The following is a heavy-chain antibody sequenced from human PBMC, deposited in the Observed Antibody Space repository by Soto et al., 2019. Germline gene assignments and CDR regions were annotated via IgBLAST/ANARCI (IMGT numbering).Heavy chain of an antibody. CDR2: ITSSGGAT. CDR3: ARGDCKTSCYIGF. D-gene: IGHD2-2*02. Sequence: GGALSVSSSAAWFCFSTYERNCVLESPGKGLEWVSYITSSGGATMYADSVKGRFTISRDNAKDSLYLQMNSLRVEDTAVYYCARGDCKTSCYIGFWGQGALVTVSS. CDR1: WFCFSTYE. J-gene: IGHJ4*02. V-gene: IGHV3-48*03.